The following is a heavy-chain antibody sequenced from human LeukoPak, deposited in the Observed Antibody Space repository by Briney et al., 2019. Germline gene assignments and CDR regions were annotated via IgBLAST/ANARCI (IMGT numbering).Heavy chain of an antibody. CDR1: GFTFSSYA. CDR3: ASSLLTRGRGPSDY. D-gene: IGHD3-16*01. J-gene: IGHJ4*02. V-gene: IGHV3-23*01. Sequence: PGGSLRLSCAASGFTFSSYAMSWVRQTPGKGLEWVSAISGSGGRTYYADSVKGRFTISRDNSKNTLFLQMNSLRAEDTAFYYCASSLLTRGRGPSDYWGQGTLVTVSS. CDR2: ISGSGGRT.